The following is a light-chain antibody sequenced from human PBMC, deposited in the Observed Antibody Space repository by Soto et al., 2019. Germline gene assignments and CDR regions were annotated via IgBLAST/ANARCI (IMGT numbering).Light chain of an antibody. CDR3: SSYTSTSTLYV. Sequence: ALTQPASVSGSPGQSNTISCTGTNSDVGGYNYVSWYQQNPGKAPKLMIYEVSDRPSGVSNRFSGSKSGNTASLTISGLQAEDEADYYCSSYTSTSTLYVFGTGTKVTVL. J-gene: IGLJ1*01. V-gene: IGLV2-14*01. CDR2: EVS. CDR1: NSDVGGYNY.